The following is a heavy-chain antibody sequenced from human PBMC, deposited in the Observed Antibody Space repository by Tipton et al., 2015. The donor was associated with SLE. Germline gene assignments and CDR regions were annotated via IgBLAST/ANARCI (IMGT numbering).Heavy chain of an antibody. D-gene: IGHD4-17*01. Sequence: LRLSCTVSGGSISSSSYYWGWIRQPPGKGLEWIGYIYYSGNTYYNPSLKSRVSISVDTSKNQFSLKLSSVTAADTAVYYCARDQITVTKARAFDIWGQGTMVTVSS. CDR2: IYYSGNT. J-gene: IGHJ3*02. CDR3: ARDQITVTKARAFDI. CDR1: GGSISSSSYY. V-gene: IGHV4-31*02.